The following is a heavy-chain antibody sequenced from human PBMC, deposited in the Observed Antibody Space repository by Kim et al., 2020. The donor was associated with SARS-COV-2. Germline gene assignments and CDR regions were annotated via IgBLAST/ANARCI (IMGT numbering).Heavy chain of an antibody. V-gene: IGHV4-31*03. CDR2: IYYSGST. Sequence: SETLSLTCTVSGGSISSGGYYWSWIRQHPGKGLEWIGYIYYSGSTYYNPSLKSRVTISVDTSKNQFSLKLSSVTAADTAVYYCARDISYGSGSGYWGQGTLVTVSS. CDR1: GGSISSGGYY. CDR3: ARDISYGSGSGY. D-gene: IGHD3-10*01. J-gene: IGHJ4*02.